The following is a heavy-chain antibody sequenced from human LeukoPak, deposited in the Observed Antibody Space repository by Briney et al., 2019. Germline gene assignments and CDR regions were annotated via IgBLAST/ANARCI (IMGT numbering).Heavy chain of an antibody. D-gene: IGHD6-19*01. CDR1: GGSISSGGYS. Sequence: PSETLSLTCAVSGGSISSGGYSWSWTRQPPGTGLEWIGYIYHSGSTYYNPSLKSRVTISVDRSKNQFSLKLSSVTAADTAVYYCARGVAGRLPKFDYWGRGTLVTVSS. V-gene: IGHV4-30-2*01. J-gene: IGHJ4*02. CDR2: IYHSGST. CDR3: ARGVAGRLPKFDY.